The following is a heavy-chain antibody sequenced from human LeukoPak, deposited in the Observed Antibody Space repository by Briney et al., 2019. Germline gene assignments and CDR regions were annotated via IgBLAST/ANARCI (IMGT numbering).Heavy chain of an antibody. CDR3: ARGLSNYYVSGTYFSMDV. V-gene: IGHV3-13*01. J-gene: IGHJ6*02. CDR2: MGTAGET. CDR1: GFTFSNND. D-gene: IGHD3-10*01. Sequence: GGSLRLSCAASGFTFSNNDIHWVRQGAGRGLEWVAGMGTAGETYYSVSVKGRFTISRENDMKSLYLQMNSLRAGDTAVYYCARGLSNYYVSGTYFSMDVWGQGTTVTVSS.